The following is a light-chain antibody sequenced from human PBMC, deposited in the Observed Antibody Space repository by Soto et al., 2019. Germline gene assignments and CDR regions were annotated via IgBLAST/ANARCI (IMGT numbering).Light chain of an antibody. J-gene: IGLJ3*02. V-gene: IGLV1-44*01. Sequence: QPVLTQPPSASGTPGQRVTISCSGSDSNIGKNSVNWHQQLPQMAPKLLIYVNDQRPSGVPDRFSGSKSGTSASLAISGLQSEDEADYYCVAWDDSLNGWVFGGGTKLTVL. CDR3: VAWDDSLNGWV. CDR2: VND. CDR1: DSNIGKNS.